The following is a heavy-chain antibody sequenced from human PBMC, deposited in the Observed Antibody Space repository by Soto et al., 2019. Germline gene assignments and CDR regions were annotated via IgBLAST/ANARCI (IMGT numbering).Heavy chain of an antibody. D-gene: IGHD1-26*01. J-gene: IGHJ4*02. CDR1: GLTFNIYA. CDR2: ISSSGDTT. Sequence: HPGGSLRLSCAASGLTFNIYAMSWVRQAPGKGLEWVSGISSSGDTTYYADSVKGRFTVSRDNSKNTLYLQLNSLRVEDSAVYYCAKGGWESFFQYWGQGAQVTVSS. V-gene: IGHV3-23*01. CDR3: AKGGWESFFQY.